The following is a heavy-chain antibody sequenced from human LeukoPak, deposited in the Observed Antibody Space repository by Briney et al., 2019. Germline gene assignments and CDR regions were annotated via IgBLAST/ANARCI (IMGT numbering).Heavy chain of an antibody. CDR2: ISYDGSNK. Sequence: GGSLRLSCAASGFTFSSYGMHRVRQAPGKGLEWVAVISYDGSNKYYADSVKGRFTISRDNSKNTLYLQMNSLRAEDTAVYYCAKEPLIAVAGAVDYWGQGTLVTVSS. D-gene: IGHD6-19*01. J-gene: IGHJ4*02. CDR3: AKEPLIAVAGAVDY. V-gene: IGHV3-30*18. CDR1: GFTFSSYG.